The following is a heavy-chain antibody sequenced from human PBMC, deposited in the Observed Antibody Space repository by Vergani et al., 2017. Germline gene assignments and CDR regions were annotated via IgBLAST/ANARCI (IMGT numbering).Heavy chain of an antibody. CDR3: ARVYCSSTSCYIGIDWYFDL. Sequence: QVQVVQSGAEVKKSGASVKVSCKASGGTFSSYAISWVRQAPGQGLEWMGGIIPIFGTANYAQKFQGRVTITADESTSTAYMELSSLRSEDTAAYYCARVYCSSTSCYIGIDWYFDLWGRGTLVTVSS. V-gene: IGHV1-69*01. CDR1: GGTFSSYA. J-gene: IGHJ2*01. CDR2: IIPIFGTA. D-gene: IGHD2-2*02.